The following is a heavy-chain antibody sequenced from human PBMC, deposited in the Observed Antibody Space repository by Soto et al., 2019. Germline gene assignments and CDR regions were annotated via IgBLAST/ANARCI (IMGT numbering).Heavy chain of an antibody. J-gene: IGHJ2*01. CDR3: ARVDYGDYGWYFDL. CDR1: GFTVTNKY. CDR2: IYSGGTT. D-gene: IGHD4-17*01. V-gene: IGHV3-53*01. Sequence: GALRLSCAASGFTVTNKYMTWVRQAPGKGLDWVSIIYSGGTTSYADSVKGRFTISRDNSKDILYLQMNSLRAEDTAVYYCARVDYGDYGWYFDLWGRGTLVTVSS.